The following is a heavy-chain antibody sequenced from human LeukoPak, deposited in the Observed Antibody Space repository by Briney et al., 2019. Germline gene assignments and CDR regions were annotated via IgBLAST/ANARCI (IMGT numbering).Heavy chain of an antibody. D-gene: IGHD2-2*01. V-gene: IGHV4-59*08. CDR2: IYCSGST. J-gene: IGHJ5*02. Sequence: SETLSLTCTVSGGSISSYYWSWIRQPPGKGLEWIGYIYCSGSTNYNPSLKSRVTISVDTSKNQFSLKLSSVTAADTAVYYCAILGPAADNWFDPSGQGTLVSVSS. CDR3: AILGPAADNWFDP. CDR1: GGSISSYY.